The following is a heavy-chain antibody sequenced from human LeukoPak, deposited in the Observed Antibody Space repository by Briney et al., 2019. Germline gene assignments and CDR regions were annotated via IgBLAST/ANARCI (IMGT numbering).Heavy chain of an antibody. D-gene: IGHD3-3*01. CDR1: GFTFSSFA. J-gene: IGHJ4*02. Sequence: GGSLRLPCAASGFTFSSFAMSWVRQAPGKGLEWVSSISSTAATTYYADSVKGRFTISRDNAKNTLYLQLSSLRVEDTAVYYCARRTLFGVIKPPDYWGQGTPVTVSS. V-gene: IGHV3-23*01. CDR2: ISSTAATT. CDR3: ARRTLFGVIKPPDY.